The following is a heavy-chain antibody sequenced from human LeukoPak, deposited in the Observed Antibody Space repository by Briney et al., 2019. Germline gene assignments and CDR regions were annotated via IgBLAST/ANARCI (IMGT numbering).Heavy chain of an antibody. V-gene: IGHV3-30*18. J-gene: IGHJ4*02. D-gene: IGHD5-18*01. CDR1: GVTFSSYG. CDR3: ANLNIGTATSRDY. Sequence: GGSLRLSGAASGVTFSSYGMHWVRQAPGKGLEWVAVISYDGSNKYYADSVKGRFTISRDNSKNTLYLQMNSLRAEDTAVYYCANLNIGTATSRDYWGQGTLVTVSS. CDR2: ISYDGSNK.